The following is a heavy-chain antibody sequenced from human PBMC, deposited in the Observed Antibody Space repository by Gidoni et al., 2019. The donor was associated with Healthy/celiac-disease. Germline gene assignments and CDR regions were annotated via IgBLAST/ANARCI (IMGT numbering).Heavy chain of an antibody. J-gene: IGHJ5*02. Sequence: EVQMVESGGGLVQPGGSLRRSCAASGFTLSSWAMSWVRQAPGKGLEVFSSISGSGCSTYYADSVKGRFTISRANSQNTLYLQMNSLRAEDTAVYYCAKDQGFDPAGWFYPWGQGTLVTVSS. CDR2: ISGSGCST. CDR1: GFTLSSWA. V-gene: IGHV3-23*04. D-gene: IGHD6-25*01. CDR3: AKDQGFDPAGWFYP.